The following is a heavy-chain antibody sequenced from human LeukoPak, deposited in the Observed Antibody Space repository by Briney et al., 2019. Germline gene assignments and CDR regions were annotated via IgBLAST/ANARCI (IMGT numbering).Heavy chain of an antibody. D-gene: IGHD2-2*01. V-gene: IGHV4-31*03. J-gene: IGHJ2*01. CDR1: GGSISSGGYC. Sequence: PSQTLSLTCTVSGGSISSGGYCWSWIRQHPGKGLEWIGYIYYSGSTYYNPSLKSRVTISVDTSKNQFSLKLSSVTAADTAVYYCVRSAPTLGYCSTSSCSYWSFDLWGRGTLVTVAS. CDR2: IYYSGST. CDR3: VRSAPTLGYCSTSSCSYWSFDL.